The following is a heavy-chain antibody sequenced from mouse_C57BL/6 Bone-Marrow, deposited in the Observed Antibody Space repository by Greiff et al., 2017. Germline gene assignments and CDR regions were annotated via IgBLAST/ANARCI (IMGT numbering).Heavy chain of an antibody. Sequence: QVHVKQPGAELVKPGASVKLSCKASGYTFTSYWMHWVKQRPGQGLEWIGMIHPNSGSTNYNEKFKSQATMTVDKSSSTAYMQLSSLTSGDSAVYYRARDYGSRCAMDVWGKGTSVTVSS. V-gene: IGHV1-64*01. D-gene: IGHD1-1*01. CDR2: IHPNSGST. J-gene: IGHJ4*01. CDR3: ARDYGSRCAMDV. CDR1: GYTFTSYW.